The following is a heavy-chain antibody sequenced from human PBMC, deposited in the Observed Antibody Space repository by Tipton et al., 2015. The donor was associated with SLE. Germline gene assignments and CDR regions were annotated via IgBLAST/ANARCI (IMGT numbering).Heavy chain of an antibody. Sequence: TLSLTCTVSGGSISSYYWSWIRQPPGKGLEWIGYISYSGSTNYNPSLKSRVTISVDTSKNQFSLKLSSVTAADTAVYYCARDPGNDQDYWYFDLWGRGTPVTVSS. J-gene: IGHJ2*01. V-gene: IGHV4-59*01. CDR1: GGSISSYY. D-gene: IGHD3-10*01. CDR3: ARDPGNDQDYWYFDL. CDR2: ISYSGST.